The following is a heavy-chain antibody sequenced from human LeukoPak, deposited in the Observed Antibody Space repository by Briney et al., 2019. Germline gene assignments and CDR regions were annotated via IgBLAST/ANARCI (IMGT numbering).Heavy chain of an antibody. J-gene: IGHJ6*02. CDR3: ARFPARYYYYGMDV. CDR2: INHSGST. CDR1: GGSFSGYY. V-gene: IGHV4-34*01. Sequence: ASETLSLTCAVYGGSFSGYYWSWIRQPPGKGLEWIGEINHSGSTNYNPSLKSRVTISVDTSKNQFSLKLSSVTAADTAVYYCARFPARYYYYGMDVWGQGTTVTVSS.